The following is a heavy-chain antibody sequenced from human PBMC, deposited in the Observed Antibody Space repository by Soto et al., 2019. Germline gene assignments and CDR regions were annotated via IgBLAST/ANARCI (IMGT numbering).Heavy chain of an antibody. CDR1: GGSFSGDY. Sequence: SETLSLTCAVYGGSFSGDYWSWIRQPPGKGLEWIGEINHSGSTNYNPSLKSRVTISVDTSKNQFSLKLSSVTAADTAVYYCARNWFDPWGQGTLVTVSS. CDR3: ARNWFDP. V-gene: IGHV4-34*01. CDR2: INHSGST. J-gene: IGHJ5*02.